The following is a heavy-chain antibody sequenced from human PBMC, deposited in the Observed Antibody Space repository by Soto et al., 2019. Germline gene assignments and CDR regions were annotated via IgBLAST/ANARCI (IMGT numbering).Heavy chain of an antibody. D-gene: IGHD6-19*01. V-gene: IGHV3-30-3*01. Sequence: PGGSLRLSCAASGFTFSSYAMHWVRQAPGKGLEWVAVISYDGSNKYYADSVKGRFTISRDNSKNTLYLQMNSLRAEDTAVYYCARDGLPRNSSGWSVHYYYYYGMDVWGQGTKVTVSS. CDR3: ARDGLPRNSSGWSVHYYYYYGMDV. CDR1: GFTFSSYA. CDR2: ISYDGSNK. J-gene: IGHJ6*02.